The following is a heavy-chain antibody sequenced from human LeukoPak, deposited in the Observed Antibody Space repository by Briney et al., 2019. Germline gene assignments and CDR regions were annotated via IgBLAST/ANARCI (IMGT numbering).Heavy chain of an antibody. J-gene: IGHJ5*02. CDR2: INPNSGGT. CDR3: ARADRLHGGPYLIGP. CDR1: GYSFTDYY. D-gene: IGHD2-21*01. V-gene: IGHV1-2*02. Sequence: ASVKVSCKTSGYSFTDYYMQWVRQAPGQGLEWMGWINPNSGGTSSAQKFQGRVTMTRDTSITTVYMEVSWLTSDDTAIYYCARADRLHGGPYLIGPWGQGTLVTVSS.